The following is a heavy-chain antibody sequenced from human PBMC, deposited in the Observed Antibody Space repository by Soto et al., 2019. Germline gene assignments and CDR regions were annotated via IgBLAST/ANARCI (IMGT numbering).Heavy chain of an antibody. D-gene: IGHD3-16*02. CDR1: GDSISSDYYH. CDR2: IHHSGSI. J-gene: IGHJ4*02. V-gene: IGHV4-30-4*08. Sequence: SETLALTCTVSGDSISSDYYHWTWIRQSPGKGLEWIGYIHHSGSILYNPSLKSRVTISVDTSKNQFSLNLSSVTAADTAVYYCATKPPYRPLWYYFDYCGKGALVTVSS. CDR3: ATKPPYRPLWYYFDY.